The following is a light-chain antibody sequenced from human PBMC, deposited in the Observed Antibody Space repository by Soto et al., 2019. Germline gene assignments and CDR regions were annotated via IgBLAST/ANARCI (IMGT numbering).Light chain of an antibody. J-gene: IGKJ1*01. Sequence: EIVLPQSPGTLCLSPGERATLSCRASQSVSSSYLAWYQQKPGQAPRLLIYGASSRATGIPDRFSGSGSGTDFTLTISSLQPEDFATYYCQQSYSTPRTFGQGTKVDIK. CDR1: QSVSSSY. CDR2: GAS. CDR3: QQSYSTPRT. V-gene: IGKV3-20*01.